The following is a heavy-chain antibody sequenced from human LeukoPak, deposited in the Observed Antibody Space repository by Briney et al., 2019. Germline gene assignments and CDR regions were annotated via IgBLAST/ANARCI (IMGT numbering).Heavy chain of an antibody. CDR3: ARSPHNSAWYEKWFDP. CDR2: ISASGGT. Sequence: ASETLSLTCTVSGGSISTYYWSWIRQSPGRGLEWIADISASGGTNYNPSLESRVTVSIDSSKNQFSLKLSSVTAADTAVFYCARSPHNSAWYEKWFDPWGQGTLVTVSS. V-gene: IGHV4-4*08. CDR1: GGSISTYY. J-gene: IGHJ5*02. D-gene: IGHD6-19*01.